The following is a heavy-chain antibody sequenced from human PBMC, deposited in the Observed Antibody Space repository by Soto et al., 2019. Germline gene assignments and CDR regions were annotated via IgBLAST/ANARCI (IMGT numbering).Heavy chain of an antibody. CDR3: ARAGYYYYYMDV. V-gene: IGHV3-74*01. CDR2: INSDGSST. CDR1: GFTFSSYW. J-gene: IGHJ6*03. Sequence: GGSLRLSCAASGFTFSSYWMHWVRQAPGKGLVWVSRINSDGSSTSYADSVKGRFTISRDNAKNTLYLQMNSLRAEDTAVYYCARAGYYYYYMDVWGKGTTVTVSS.